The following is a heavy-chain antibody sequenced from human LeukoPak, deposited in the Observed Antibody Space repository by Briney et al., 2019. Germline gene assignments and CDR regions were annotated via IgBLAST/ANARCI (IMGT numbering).Heavy chain of an antibody. Sequence: GGSLRLSCAASGFTFSSYAMSWVRQAPGKGLEWVSAISGSGGSTYYADSVKGRFTISRDNSKNTLYLQMNSLRAEDTAVYYCAKGSEQWLVKAEQFDYWGQGTLVTVSS. D-gene: IGHD6-19*01. V-gene: IGHV3-23*01. CDR3: AKGSEQWLVKAEQFDY. CDR2: ISGSGGST. CDR1: GFTFSSYA. J-gene: IGHJ4*02.